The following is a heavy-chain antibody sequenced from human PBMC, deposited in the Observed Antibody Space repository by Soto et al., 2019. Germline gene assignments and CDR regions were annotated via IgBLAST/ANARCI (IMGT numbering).Heavy chain of an antibody. J-gene: IGHJ6*02. CDR1: GYSFTSYL. D-gene: IGHD2-2*01. CDR3: ARQHCSSTSCYTGAMEV. CDR2: IYPGDSDT. Sequence: GESLQISCKGSGYSFTSYLISWVRQMPVKGLEWVGIIYPGDSDTRYSPSFRGQVTISADKSTSTAYLQWSSLKASDTAMYYCARQHCSSTSCYTGAMEVWGQGTTVPVYS. V-gene: IGHV5-51*01.